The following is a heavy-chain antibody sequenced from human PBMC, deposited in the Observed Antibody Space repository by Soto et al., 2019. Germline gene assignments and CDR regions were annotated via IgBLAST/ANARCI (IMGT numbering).Heavy chain of an antibody. Sequence: QVQLQQWGAGLLKPSETLSLTCAVYGKSLSGYYWSWIRQPPGKALEWIGEINHSGNTNYNPSLNSRFTLSVATSKNHLFLNLSSVTAADTAMYYCAMHHVRGLTIAGAAEFWCQGTLVTVSS. D-gene: IGHD1-26*01. CDR2: INHSGNT. V-gene: IGHV4-34*01. CDR3: AMHHVRGLTIAGAAEF. CDR1: GKSLSGYY. J-gene: IGHJ4*02.